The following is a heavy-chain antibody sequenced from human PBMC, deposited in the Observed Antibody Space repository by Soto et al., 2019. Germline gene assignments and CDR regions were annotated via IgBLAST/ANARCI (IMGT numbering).Heavy chain of an antibody. J-gene: IGHJ3*02. D-gene: IGHD3-16*01. CDR3: AHSGDYLWGSSAFDI. V-gene: IGHV2-5*01. CDR2: IYWNDDK. CDR1: GFSLTISGVG. Sequence: SGPTLVKPTQTLTLTCTFSGFSLTISGVGVGWIRQPPGKALEWLALIYWNDDKRYSPSLKSRLSVTKDTSKNQVVLTMTNMDPVDTATYFCAHSGDYLWGSSAFDIWGQGAMVTVS.